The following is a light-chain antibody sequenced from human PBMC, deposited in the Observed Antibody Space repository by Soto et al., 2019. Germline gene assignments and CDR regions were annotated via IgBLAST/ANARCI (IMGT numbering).Light chain of an antibody. CDR3: QQYDSVLGT. V-gene: IGKV1-5*01. J-gene: IGKJ1*01. CDR2: DAS. Sequence: DIQMTQSPSTLSASLGDRVTITCRASQSVSNWLAWYQQTPGKAPKLLIYDASSLESGVPSRFSGSGSGTEFTLTISSLQPDDFATYYCQQYDSVLGTFGPGTKVDIK. CDR1: QSVSNW.